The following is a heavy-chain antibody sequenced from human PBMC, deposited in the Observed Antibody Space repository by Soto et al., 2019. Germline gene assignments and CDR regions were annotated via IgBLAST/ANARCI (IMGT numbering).Heavy chain of an antibody. Sequence: XGSLILSCAASGFTFSSYGMHWVRQAPGKGLDWVAVISYDGSNKYYADSVKGRFTISRDNSKNTLYLQMNSLRAEDTAVYYCAKEERAGLRFLEWLNYYGMDVWGQGTTVTVSS. V-gene: IGHV3-30*18. CDR1: GFTFSSYG. CDR2: ISYDGSNK. J-gene: IGHJ6*02. CDR3: AKEERAGLRFLEWLNYYGMDV. D-gene: IGHD3-3*01.